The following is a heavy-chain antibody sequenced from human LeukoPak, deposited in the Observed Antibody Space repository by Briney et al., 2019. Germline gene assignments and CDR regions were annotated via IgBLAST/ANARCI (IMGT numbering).Heavy chain of an antibody. Sequence: GGSLSLSCAASRFTFSTHGMQWVRPPPPKGLEGVAVILYHGSNKHYAASVKGRFTISRDNSKNSLYLQMHRLRPEDMAVYYCARAYSVSFYEAFDFWGQGKMVTVFS. CDR3: ARAYSVSFYEAFDF. CDR1: RFTFSTHG. D-gene: IGHD1-26*01. V-gene: IGHV3-30-3*01. J-gene: IGHJ3*01. CDR2: ILYHGSNK.